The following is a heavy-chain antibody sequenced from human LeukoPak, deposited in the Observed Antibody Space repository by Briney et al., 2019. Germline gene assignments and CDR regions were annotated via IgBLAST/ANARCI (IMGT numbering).Heavy chain of an antibody. CDR3: ARDSLDYDSSGYYPN. Sequence: ASVKVSCKASGYTFTGYYMHWVRQAPGQGLEWMGWINPNSGGTNYAQKFQGRVTMTRDTSISTAYMELSRLRSDGTAVYYCARDSLDYDSSGYYPNWGQGTLVTVSS. CDR2: INPNSGGT. V-gene: IGHV1-2*02. D-gene: IGHD3-22*01. CDR1: GYTFTGYY. J-gene: IGHJ4*02.